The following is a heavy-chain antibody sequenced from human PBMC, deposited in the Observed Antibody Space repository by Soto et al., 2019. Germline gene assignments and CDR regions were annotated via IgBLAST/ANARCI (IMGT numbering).Heavy chain of an antibody. V-gene: IGHV3-15*01. Sequence: HLVESGGDLVKPGGSLRLSCAASGFMFSSAWMSWVRQAPGKGLEWVGRIKSKRDGGTTDYAPPVKGRFVISRDDSKNTRYRQMNSPKTYDTAVYYCVEGWNDFWGQGTLVAVSS. D-gene: IGHD1-1*01. CDR3: VEGWNDF. J-gene: IGHJ4*02. CDR1: GFMFSSAW. CDR2: IKSKRDGGTT.